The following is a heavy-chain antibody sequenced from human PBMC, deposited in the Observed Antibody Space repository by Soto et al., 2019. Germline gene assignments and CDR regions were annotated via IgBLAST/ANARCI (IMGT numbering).Heavy chain of an antibody. V-gene: IGHV3-9*01. CDR2: IGWDSGTI. J-gene: IGHJ6*02. CDR1: GFTFDDYA. Sequence: EVQLVESGGGLVQPGRSLRLSCAASGFTFDDYAMHWVRQAPGKGLEWVSGIGWDSGTIGYADSVKGRFTISRDNAKNSLYLQMNSLRAEDTALYYCAKDPDGSAIYGMDVWGQGTTVTVSS. CDR3: AKDPDGSAIYGMDV. D-gene: IGHD3-10*01.